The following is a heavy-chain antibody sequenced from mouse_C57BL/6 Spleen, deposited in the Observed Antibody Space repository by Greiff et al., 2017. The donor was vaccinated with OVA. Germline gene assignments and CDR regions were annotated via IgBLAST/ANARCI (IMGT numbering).Heavy chain of an antibody. D-gene: IGHD2-5*01. J-gene: IGHJ2*01. CDR3: ARSLYSNYPYFDY. CDR2: ISDGGSYT. Sequence: DVHLVESGGGLVKPGGSLKLSCAASGFTFSSYAMSWVRQTPEKRLEWVATISDGGSYTYYPDNVKGRFTISRDNAKNNLYLQMSHLKSEDTAMYYCARSLYSNYPYFDYWGQGTTLTVSS. V-gene: IGHV5-4*01. CDR1: GFTFSSYA.